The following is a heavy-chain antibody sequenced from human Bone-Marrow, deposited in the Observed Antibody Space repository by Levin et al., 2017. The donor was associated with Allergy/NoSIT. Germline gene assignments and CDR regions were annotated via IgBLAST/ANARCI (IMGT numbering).Heavy chain of an antibody. J-gene: IGHJ4*02. CDR3: ASDPHQVRYGYNWNGVEGY. Sequence: KISCKASGGTFSSYAISWVRQAPGQGLEWMGGIIPIFGTANYAQKFQGRVTITADESTSTAYMELSSLRSEDTAVYYCASDPHQVRYGYNWNGVEGYWGQGTLVTVSS. V-gene: IGHV1-69*01. CDR2: IIPIFGTA. CDR1: GGTFSSYA. D-gene: IGHD1-20*01.